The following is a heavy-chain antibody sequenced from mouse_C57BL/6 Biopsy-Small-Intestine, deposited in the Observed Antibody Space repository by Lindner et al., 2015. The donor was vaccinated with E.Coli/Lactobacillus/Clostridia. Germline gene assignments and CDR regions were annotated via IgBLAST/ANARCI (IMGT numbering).Heavy chain of an antibody. D-gene: IGHD1-1*02. J-gene: IGHJ3*01. CDR2: IDPENGDT. V-gene: IGHV14-4*01. CDR1: GFNIKDDY. CDR3: TPVDYGGFTY. Sequence: VQLQESGAEFVRPGASVKLSCTASGFNIKDDYMHWVKQRPEQGLEWIGWIDPENGDTEYASKFQGKATITADTSSNTAYLQLSSLTSDDTAVYYCTPVDYGGFTYWGQGTLVTVSA.